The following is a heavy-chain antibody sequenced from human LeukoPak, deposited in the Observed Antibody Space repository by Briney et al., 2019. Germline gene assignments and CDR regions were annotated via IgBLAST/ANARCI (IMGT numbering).Heavy chain of an antibody. CDR3: AKGTDSSGYPDDAFDM. CDR1: GFTFSDYY. CDR2: ISSSGSTI. J-gene: IGHJ3*02. V-gene: IGHV3-11*01. D-gene: IGHD3-22*01. Sequence: GGSLRLSCAASGFTFSDYYMSWIRQAPGKGLEWVSYISSSGSTIYYADSVKGRFTISRDNAKNSLYLQMNSLRAEDTALYYCAKGTDSSGYPDDAFDMWGQRTMVTVSS.